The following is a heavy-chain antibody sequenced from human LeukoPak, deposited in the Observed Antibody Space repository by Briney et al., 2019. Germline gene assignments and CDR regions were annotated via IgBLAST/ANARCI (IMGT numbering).Heavy chain of an antibody. CDR2: INHSGST. V-gene: IGHV4-34*01. CDR3: ARQTGSGLFILP. D-gene: IGHD3/OR15-3a*01. CDR1: GGSFSDYY. J-gene: IGHJ4*02. Sequence: SETLSLTCAVSGGSFSDYYWNWIRQPPGKGLEWIGEINHSGSTNYNPSIKSRVTISIDTSKNQFSLKLSSVTAADTAVYYCARQTGSGLFILPGGQGTLVTVSS.